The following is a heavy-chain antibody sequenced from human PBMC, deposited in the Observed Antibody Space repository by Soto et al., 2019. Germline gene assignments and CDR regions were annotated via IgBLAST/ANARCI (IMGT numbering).Heavy chain of an antibody. CDR3: ARQRGNSLGNDH. CDR2: VYYGGSP. Sequence: PSETLSLTCSVSGDSISSDESYWGWIRQPPGKGLEWIGNVYYGGSPNYTPSLKSRITISVDISKNQFSLSLGSVTAADTAVYYCARQRGNSLGNDHWGRGSLVTVSS. D-gene: IGHD6-13*01. CDR1: GDSISSDESY. J-gene: IGHJ4*02. V-gene: IGHV4-39*01.